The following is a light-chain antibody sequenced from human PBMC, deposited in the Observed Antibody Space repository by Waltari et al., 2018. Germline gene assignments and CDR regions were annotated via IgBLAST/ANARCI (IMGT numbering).Light chain of an antibody. Sequence: EIVLTQSPGTLSLSPGERATLSCRASQSLSIYLAWYQQKPGRAPRLLIDHASSRATGVPDRFSGSGSGTDFSLTISRLEPEDFAVYYCQHYVSLPVTFGQGTKVEIK. J-gene: IGKJ1*01. V-gene: IGKV3-20*01. CDR2: HAS. CDR1: QSLSIY. CDR3: QHYVSLPVT.